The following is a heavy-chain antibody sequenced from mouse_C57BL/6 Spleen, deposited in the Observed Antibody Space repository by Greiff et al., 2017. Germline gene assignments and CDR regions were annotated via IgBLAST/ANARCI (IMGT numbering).Heavy chain of an antibody. J-gene: IGHJ4*01. D-gene: IGHD1-1*01. Sequence: VQLVESGAELARPGASVKLSCKASGYTFTSYGISWVKQRTGQGLEWIGEIYPRSGNTYYNEKFKGKATLTADKSSSTAYMELRSLTSEDSAVYVCARSSYYGSRKRYDAMDYGGKGTSVTVSS. CDR1: GYTFTSYG. V-gene: IGHV1-81*01. CDR3: ARSSYYGSRKRYDAMDY. CDR2: IYPRSGNT.